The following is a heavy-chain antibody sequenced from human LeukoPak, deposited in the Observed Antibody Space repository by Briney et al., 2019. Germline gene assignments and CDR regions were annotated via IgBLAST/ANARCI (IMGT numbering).Heavy chain of an antibody. D-gene: IGHD5-18*01. V-gene: IGHV3-48*01. CDR2: ISSSSSTI. Sequence: PGGSLRLSCAASGFTFSSYSMNWVRQAPGKGLEWVSYISSSSSTIYYADSVKGRFTISRDNAKNSLCLQMNSLRAEDTAVYYCARAMSNTAMAEGDAFDIWGQRTMVTVSS. J-gene: IGHJ3*02. CDR1: GFTFSSYS. CDR3: ARAMSNTAMAEGDAFDI.